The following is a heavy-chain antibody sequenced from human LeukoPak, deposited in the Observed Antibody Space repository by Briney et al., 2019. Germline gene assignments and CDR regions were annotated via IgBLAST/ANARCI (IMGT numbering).Heavy chain of an antibody. V-gene: IGHV4-38-2*02. J-gene: IGHJ6*03. D-gene: IGHD4-17*01. Sequence: SETLSLTCTVSGYSISSGYYWGWIRQPPGKGLEWIGSIYHSGSTFDNPSLKSRVTISVDTSKNQFSLKLNSVTAADTAVYYCARATVTRDMDVWGKGTTVTISS. CDR3: ARATVTRDMDV. CDR2: IYHSGST. CDR1: GYSISSGYY.